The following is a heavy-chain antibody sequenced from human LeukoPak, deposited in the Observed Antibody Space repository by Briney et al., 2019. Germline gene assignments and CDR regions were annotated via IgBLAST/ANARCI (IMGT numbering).Heavy chain of an antibody. CDR1: VGSFSGYY. J-gene: IGHJ6*02. D-gene: IGHD2-21*02. Sequence: PSETLSLTCAVYVGSFSGYYWSWIRQPPGKGVEWIVEIKHSGNTNYNPSLKSRVTLSVDTSKIQFYLKLSSVCAADTAVYYCARPMTYYYYGMDVWGQGTTVTVSS. CDR2: IKHSGNT. CDR3: ARPMTYYYYGMDV. V-gene: IGHV4-34*01.